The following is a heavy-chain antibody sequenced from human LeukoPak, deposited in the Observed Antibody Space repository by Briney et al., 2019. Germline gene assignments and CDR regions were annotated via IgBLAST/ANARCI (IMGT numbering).Heavy chain of an antibody. D-gene: IGHD3-10*01. V-gene: IGHV4-38-2*02. CDR3: ARNYYYGSGSYLVY. CDR1: GYSISSGYY. CDR2: IYYSGRT. Sequence: SETLSLTCTVSGYSISSGYYWGWIRQPPGKGLEWIGIIYYSGRTHYNPSLKSRVTISVDTSKNQFSLKLSSVTAADTAVHYCARNYYYGSGSYLVYWGQGTLVTVSS. J-gene: IGHJ4*02.